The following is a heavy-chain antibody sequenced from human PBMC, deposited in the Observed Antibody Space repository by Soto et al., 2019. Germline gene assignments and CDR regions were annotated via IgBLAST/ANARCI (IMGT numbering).Heavy chain of an antibody. CDR3: ARATVTTAGWFAP. D-gene: IGHD4-17*01. CDR2: IYYSGST. CDR1: GGSISSGDYY. V-gene: IGHV4-30-4*01. Sequence: QVQLQESGPGLVKPSQTLSLTCTVSGGSISSGDYYWSWIRQPPGKGLEWIGYIYYSGSTYYNPSLRSRFTISVDTSKNRFSLKLSSVTAADTAVYYCARATVTTAGWFAPWGQGTLVTVSS. J-gene: IGHJ5*02.